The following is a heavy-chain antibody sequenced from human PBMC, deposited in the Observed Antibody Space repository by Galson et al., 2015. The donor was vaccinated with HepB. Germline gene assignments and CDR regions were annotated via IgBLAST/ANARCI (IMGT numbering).Heavy chain of an antibody. V-gene: IGHV2-70*01. D-gene: IGHD3-10*01. CDR2: IDWDNAK. J-gene: IGHJ4*02. CDR3: ARVRNPYGSGGPFDY. CDR1: VFSLTTSGMS. Sequence: PALVKPTQTLTLTCTFSVFSLTTSGMSVTWIRQPPGKALEWLALIDWDNAKYYRTSLKTRIDISKDTSKSQVVLTLNNVDPLDTATYYCARVRNPYGSGGPFDYWGQGTLVTVSS.